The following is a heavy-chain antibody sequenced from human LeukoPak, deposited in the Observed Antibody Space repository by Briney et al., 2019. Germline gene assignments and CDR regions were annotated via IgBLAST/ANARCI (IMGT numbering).Heavy chain of an antibody. J-gene: IGHJ4*02. CDR2: ISEDGSNK. V-gene: IGHV3-7*01. D-gene: IGHD3-10*02. Sequence: GGSPRLSCAASGLTFRNYWMSWIRQAPGKGLEWAAHISEDGSNKYYVDSVKGRFTISRDNAKNSLYLQMNSLRVEDTAVYYCVSWSGKYYVTSEIPANSWGQGTLVTVSS. CDR3: VSWSGKYYVTSEIPANS. CDR1: GLTFRNYW.